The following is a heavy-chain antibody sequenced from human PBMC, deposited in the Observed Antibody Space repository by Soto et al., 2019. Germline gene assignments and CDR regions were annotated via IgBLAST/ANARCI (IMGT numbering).Heavy chain of an antibody. D-gene: IGHD3-3*01. CDR2: IYYSGST. CDR1: CGSISSGGYY. Sequence: QVQLQESGPGLVKPSQTLSLTCTVSCGSISSGGYYWSWIRQHPGKGLEWIGYIYYSGSTYYNPSLKSRVTISVDTSKNQFSLKLSSVTAADTAVYYCARDGGKDFWSGYSSYYYYGMDVWGQGTTVTVSS. CDR3: ARDGGKDFWSGYSSYYYYGMDV. V-gene: IGHV4-31*03. J-gene: IGHJ6*02.